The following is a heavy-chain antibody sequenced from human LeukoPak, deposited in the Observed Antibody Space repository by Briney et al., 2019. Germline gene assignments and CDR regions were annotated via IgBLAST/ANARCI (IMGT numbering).Heavy chain of an antibody. V-gene: IGHV3-21*01. CDR3: ARDQWLDY. D-gene: IGHD6-19*01. CDR1: GFTFRTYG. Sequence: PGGSLRLSCSASGFTFRTYGMTWVRQAPGKGLEWVSAISDDGKSTYYADSVKGRFTVSRDNAKNSLYLQMNSLRAEDTAVYYCARDQWLDYWGQGTLVTVSS. J-gene: IGHJ4*02. CDR2: ISDDGKST.